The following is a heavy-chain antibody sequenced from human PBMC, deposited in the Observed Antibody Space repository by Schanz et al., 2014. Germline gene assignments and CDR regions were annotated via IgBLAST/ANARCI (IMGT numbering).Heavy chain of an antibody. J-gene: IGHJ4*02. V-gene: IGHV3-23*01. CDR2: ISGSGGST. CDR3: TKDKSQIAVAGLFDL. CDR1: GFSFGTYA. Sequence: EVHLLESGGGLVQPGGSLRLSCAASGFSFGTYAMSWVRQAPGKGLLWVSAISGSGGSTYYADSVKGRFTISRDNAKNSLCLQMNSLRAEDTALYYCTKDKSQIAVAGLFDLWGQGTLVTVSS. D-gene: IGHD6-19*01.